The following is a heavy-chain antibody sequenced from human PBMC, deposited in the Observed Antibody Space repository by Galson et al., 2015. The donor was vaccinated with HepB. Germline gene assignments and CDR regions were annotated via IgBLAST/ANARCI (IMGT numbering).Heavy chain of an antibody. V-gene: IGHV1-69*13. CDR3: AGPGYCSSTSCYKEDAFDI. D-gene: IGHD2-2*02. CDR1: GGTFSSYA. CDR2: IIPIFGTA. J-gene: IGHJ3*02. Sequence: SVKVSCKASGGTFSSYAISWVRQAPGQGLEWMGGIIPIFGTANYAQKFQGSVTITADESTSTAYMELSSLRSEDTAVYYCAGPGYCSSTSCYKEDAFDIWGQGTMVTVSS.